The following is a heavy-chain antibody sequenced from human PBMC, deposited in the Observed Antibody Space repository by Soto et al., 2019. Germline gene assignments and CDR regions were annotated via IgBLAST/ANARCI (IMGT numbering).Heavy chain of an antibody. D-gene: IGHD5-12*01. Sequence: EVQLVESGGGLVQPGGSLRLSCAASGFTFSSYWMHWVRQAPGEGLVWVSRINSDGSNTTYADSVKGRFTTSRDNAKNTLFLQMNSLRGEDMAVYYCARHVAVATISWGTYGMDVWGQGTTVTVSS. CDR3: ARHVAVATISWGTYGMDV. V-gene: IGHV3-74*01. CDR1: GFTFSSYW. J-gene: IGHJ6*02. CDR2: INSDGSNT.